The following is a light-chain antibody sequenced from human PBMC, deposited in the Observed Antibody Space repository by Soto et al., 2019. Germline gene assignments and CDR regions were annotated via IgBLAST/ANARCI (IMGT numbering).Light chain of an antibody. CDR1: SSDVGGYNY. Sequence: QSVLTQHASVSGSPGQSITLSCTGTSSDVGGYNYVSWYQQHPGKAPKLMIYDVRNRPSGVSNRFSGSKSVNTASLTISGLQAEDEADYYCSSYTTISTYVFGTGTKVTVL. CDR2: DVR. J-gene: IGLJ1*01. V-gene: IGLV2-14*01. CDR3: SSYTTISTYV.